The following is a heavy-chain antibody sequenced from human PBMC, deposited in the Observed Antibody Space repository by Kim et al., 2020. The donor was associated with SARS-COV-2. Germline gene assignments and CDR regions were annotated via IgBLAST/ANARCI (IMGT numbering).Heavy chain of an antibody. CDR2: IHPNSGGT. J-gene: IGHJ4*02. CDR1: AYTFTDYY. CDR3: ARGGSKIFGIMIL. V-gene: IGHV1-2*02. Sequence: ASVKVSCKASAYTFTDYYIHWVRQAPGRGLEWVGWIHPNSGGTNSAQKFQGRVTMTRDTSISTAYMEVRRLQSDDTAVYYCARGGSKIFGIMILWGQGTLVTVSS. D-gene: IGHD3-3*01.